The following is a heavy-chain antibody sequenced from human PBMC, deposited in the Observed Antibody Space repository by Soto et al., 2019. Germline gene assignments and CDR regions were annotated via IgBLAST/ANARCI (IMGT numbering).Heavy chain of an antibody. J-gene: IGHJ5*02. CDR2: VYSSGGT. CDR1: GGSMSSYY. V-gene: IGHV4-4*07. CDR3: ARGQRFSDWFDP. Sequence: SETLSLTCTVSGGSMSSYYWTWIRQPAGKGLEWIGRVYSSGGTHYNPSLKSRVTISLDTSKNQFSLRLLSVPGADTAVYYGARGQRFSDWFDPWGQGTLVTVSS. D-gene: IGHD3-3*01.